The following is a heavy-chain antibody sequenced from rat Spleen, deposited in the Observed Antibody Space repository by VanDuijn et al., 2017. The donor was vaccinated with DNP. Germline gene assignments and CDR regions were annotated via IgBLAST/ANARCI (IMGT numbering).Heavy chain of an antibody. V-gene: IGHV5-20*01. D-gene: IGHD1-2*01. CDR1: GFTFSDFY. CDR3: TRDNYSSYMPYYYAMDA. Sequence: EVQLVESGGGLVQPGRSLKLSCAASGFTFSDFYMAWVRQAPTKGLEWVAAISPSGSTFYRDSVKGRITISRDNAESTLYLQMNSLRSEDTATYYCTRDNYSSYMPYYYAMDAWGQGTSVTVSS. J-gene: IGHJ4*01. CDR2: ISPSGST.